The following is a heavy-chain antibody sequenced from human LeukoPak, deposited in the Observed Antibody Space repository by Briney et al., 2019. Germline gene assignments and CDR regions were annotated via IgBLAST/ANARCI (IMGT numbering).Heavy chain of an antibody. CDR1: GFAFSDYY. Sequence: GGSLRLSCAASGFAFSDYYMSWIRQAPGKGLEWVSYISSSGSTIYYADSVKGRFTISRDNAKNSLYLQMNSLRAEDTAVYYCAKDLFTVDTAMNGDYWGQGTLVTVSS. CDR2: ISSSGSTI. V-gene: IGHV3-11*01. CDR3: AKDLFTVDTAMNGDY. J-gene: IGHJ4*02. D-gene: IGHD5-18*01.